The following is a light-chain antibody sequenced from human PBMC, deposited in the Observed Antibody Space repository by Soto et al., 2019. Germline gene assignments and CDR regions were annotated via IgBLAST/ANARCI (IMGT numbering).Light chain of an antibody. CDR1: QTVGNNF. Sequence: VVLTQSPGTLSLSPGESATLSCRASQTVGNNFLAWYQQKPGQAPRLLIHGASSRASGITDRFSGSGSGTDFTLAISRLESEDFAVYYCHQYGALPTTFGRGTKVEIK. CDR3: HQYGALPTT. V-gene: IGKV3-20*01. CDR2: GAS. J-gene: IGKJ2*01.